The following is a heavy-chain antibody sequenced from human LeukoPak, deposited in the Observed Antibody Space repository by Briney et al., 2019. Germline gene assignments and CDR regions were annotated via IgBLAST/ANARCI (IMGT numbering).Heavy chain of an antibody. J-gene: IGHJ4*02. CDR3: ARRNFHPYGRPPDY. D-gene: IGHD4-17*01. CDR1: GGSFSSYY. Sequence: SETLSLTCAVSGGSFSSYYWDWIRQPPGKGLEWIGSNSGSTYYNPSLKSRVTISVDTSKNQFSLKLTSATAADTALYYCARRNFHPYGRPPDYWGQGTLVTVSS. CDR2: NSGST. V-gene: IGHV4-39*01.